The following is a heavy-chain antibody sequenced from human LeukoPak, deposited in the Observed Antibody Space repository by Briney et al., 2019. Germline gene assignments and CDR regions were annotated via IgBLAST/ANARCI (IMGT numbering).Heavy chain of an antibody. V-gene: IGHV3-53*01. D-gene: IGHD5-12*01. CDR1: GFTVSSNY. Sequence: GGSLRLSCAASGFTVSSNYISWVRQATGKGLEWVSVIYSGGSTYYADSVKGRFTISRDNSKNTLYLQMNSLRAEDTAVYYCARDPPRHGGYGYWGQGTQFTVSS. J-gene: IGHJ4*02. CDR3: ARDPPRHGGYGY. CDR2: IYSGGST.